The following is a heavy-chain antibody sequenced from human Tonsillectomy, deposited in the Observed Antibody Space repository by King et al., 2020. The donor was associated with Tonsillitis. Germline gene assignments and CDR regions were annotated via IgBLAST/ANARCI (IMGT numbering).Heavy chain of an antibody. CDR1: GDSVSSNSAA. CDR2: TYYRSRWYN. D-gene: IGHD2-15*01. Sequence: VQLQESGPGLVKPSQTLSLTCAISGDSVSSNSAAWHWIRQSPSRGLEWLGRTYYRSRWYNDYAVSVKSRITINPDTSKNQFSLQLNSVTPEDAAVYYCARVRYCSGGTCYLHDAFDIWGQGTMVTVSS. CDR3: ARVRYCSGGTCYLHDAFDI. J-gene: IGHJ3*02. V-gene: IGHV6-1*01.